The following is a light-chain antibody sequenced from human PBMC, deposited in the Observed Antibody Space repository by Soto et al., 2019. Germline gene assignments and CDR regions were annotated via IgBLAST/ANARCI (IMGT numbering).Light chain of an antibody. V-gene: IGLV2-23*01. Sequence: QSVLTQPPSASGSPGQSVTISCTGTSSDVGGYNLVSWYQQHPGKAPKLLIYEGNKRPSGVSNRFSGSKSGNTASLTVSGLQAEDEADYYCCSYAGSSAFYVFGTGTKVTVL. CDR3: CSYAGSSAFYV. CDR2: EGN. J-gene: IGLJ1*01. CDR1: SSDVGGYNL.